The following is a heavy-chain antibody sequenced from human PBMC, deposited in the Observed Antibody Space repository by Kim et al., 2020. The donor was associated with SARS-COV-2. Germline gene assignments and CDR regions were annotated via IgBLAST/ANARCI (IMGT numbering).Heavy chain of an antibody. Sequence: SETLSLTCTVSGGSISGNYWSWIRQPPGKGLEWIGCIHESGRTDYNPSLESRVTISRDTSKGYFSLRLNSVTAADTAVYYCAKETRISGTSWGQGTLVTV. V-gene: IGHV4-59*13. J-gene: IGHJ4*02. CDR2: IHESGRT. CDR3: AKETRISGTS. D-gene: IGHD6-6*01. CDR1: GGSISGNY.